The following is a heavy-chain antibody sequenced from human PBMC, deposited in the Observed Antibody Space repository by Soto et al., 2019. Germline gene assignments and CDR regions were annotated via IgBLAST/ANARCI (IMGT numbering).Heavy chain of an antibody. J-gene: IGHJ3*02. CDR3: ARDEPDTGEGFDT. V-gene: IGHV4-4*07. Sequence: QVQLQESGPGLVKPSETLSLTCSVSGASMNTYFWSWIRQPAGKGLEWIGRVYTSGTTNFNPSLKRRVTMAVDTSQKQVYLTLISLTAADTGLYYCARDEPDTGEGFDTWGQGTMVTVSS. CDR2: VYTSGTT. D-gene: IGHD3-10*01. CDR1: GASMNTYF.